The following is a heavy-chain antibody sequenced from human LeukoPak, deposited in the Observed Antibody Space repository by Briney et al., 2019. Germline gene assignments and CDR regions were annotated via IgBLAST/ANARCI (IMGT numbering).Heavy chain of an antibody. Sequence: GGSLRLSCAASGFTFSSYSMNWVRQAPGKGLEWVSSISSSSSYIYYTDSVKGRFTISRDNAKKSLYLQMNSLRAEDTAVYYCARSSGWYQGYFDYWGQGTLVTVSS. J-gene: IGHJ4*02. CDR2: ISSSSSYI. CDR3: ARSSGWYQGYFDY. V-gene: IGHV3-21*04. CDR1: GFTFSSYS. D-gene: IGHD6-19*01.